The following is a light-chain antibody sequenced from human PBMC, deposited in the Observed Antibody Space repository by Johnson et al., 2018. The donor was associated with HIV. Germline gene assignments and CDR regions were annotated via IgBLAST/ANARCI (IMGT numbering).Light chain of an antibody. V-gene: IGLV1-51*01. CDR2: DNN. J-gene: IGLJ1*01. CDR1: SSNIGNNR. Sequence: QSVLTQPPSVSAAPGQKVTISCSGSSSNIGNNRVSWYQHLPRTAPKLLIYDNNKRPSGIPDRFSGSKSGTSATLGITGLQTGDEADYYCGTGDRSLSAGGVFGTGTKVTVL. CDR3: GTGDRSLSAGGV.